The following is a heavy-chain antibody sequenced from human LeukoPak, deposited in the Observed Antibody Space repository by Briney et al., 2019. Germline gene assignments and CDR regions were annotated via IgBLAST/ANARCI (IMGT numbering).Heavy chain of an antibody. V-gene: IGHV3-48*03. Sequence: PGGSLRLSCAASGFPFSSYGMNWVRQAPGKGLEWISKVASSGTTIYYRDSVKCGFSIYRDNEKSSMTLQMNSMRVEYMAVYYCALLAVASDFDYWGQGALVTVSS. CDR3: ALLAVASDFDY. CDR2: VASSGTTI. CDR1: GFPFSSYG. D-gene: IGHD6-19*01. J-gene: IGHJ4*02.